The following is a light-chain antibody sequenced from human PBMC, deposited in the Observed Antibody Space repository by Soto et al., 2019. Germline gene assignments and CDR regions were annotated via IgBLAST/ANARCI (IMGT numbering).Light chain of an antibody. CDR2: DAS. CDR3: QQYNDSFPYT. J-gene: IGKJ5*01. Sequence: DIQMTQSPSTLSASVGDRVTITCRASQSLNNYLAWYQQKPGKAPKLLIYDASTLERGVPSRFSGTGSGTEFTLTISSLQPDDFATYYCQQYNDSFPYTFGQGTRLEIK. V-gene: IGKV1-5*01. CDR1: QSLNNY.